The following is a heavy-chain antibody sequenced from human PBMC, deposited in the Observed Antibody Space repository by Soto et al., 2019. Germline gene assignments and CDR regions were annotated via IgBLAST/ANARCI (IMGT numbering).Heavy chain of an antibody. V-gene: IGHV3-23*01. CDR2: ISGSGGST. CDR3: AKDGGSSRDYYYYMDV. Sequence: EVQLLESGGGLVQPGGSLRLSCAASGFTFSSYAMSWVRQAPGKGLEWVSAISGSGGSTYYADSVKGRFTISRDNSKNTLYLQMNSLRDEDTAVYYCAKDGGSSRDYYYYMDVWGKGTTVTVSS. D-gene: IGHD2-15*01. J-gene: IGHJ6*03. CDR1: GFTFSSYA.